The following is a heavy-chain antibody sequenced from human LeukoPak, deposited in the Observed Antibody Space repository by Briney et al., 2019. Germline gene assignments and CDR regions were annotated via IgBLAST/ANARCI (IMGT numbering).Heavy chain of an antibody. CDR2: IYHSGST. J-gene: IGHJ5*02. CDR3: ARDGRSVRGVIIGWFDP. V-gene: IGHV4-4*02. D-gene: IGHD3-10*01. CDR1: GGSISSSNW. Sequence: SGTLSLTCAVSGGSISSSNWWSWVRQPPGKGLEWIGEIYHSGSTNYNPSLRSRVTISVDKSKNQFSLKLNSVTAADTAVYYCARDGRSVRGVIIGWFDPWGQGTLVTVSS.